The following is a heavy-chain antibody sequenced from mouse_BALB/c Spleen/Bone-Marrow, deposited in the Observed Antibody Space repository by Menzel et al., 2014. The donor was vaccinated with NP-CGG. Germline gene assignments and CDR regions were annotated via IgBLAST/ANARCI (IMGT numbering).Heavy chain of an antibody. D-gene: IGHD1-1*01. V-gene: IGHV2-9*02. J-gene: IGHJ4*01. CDR3: AREGRGYYGSSGAAMDY. CDR1: GFSLTSYG. CDR2: IWAGGST. Sequence: VNLVESGPGLAAPSQSLSISCTVSGFSLTSYGVHWVRQPPGQGLEWLGAIWAGGSTNYNSALMSRLTISKDNSKSQVFLKMNSLQTDDTAMYYCAREGRGYYGSSGAAMDYWGQGTKVTVSS.